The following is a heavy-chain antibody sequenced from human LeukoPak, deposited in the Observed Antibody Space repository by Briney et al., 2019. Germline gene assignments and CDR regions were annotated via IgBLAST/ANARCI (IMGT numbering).Heavy chain of an antibody. CDR3: ARDRYGDGFAHFDY. V-gene: IGHV1-2*02. Sequence: ASVKVSCKASGYTFTTYAMHWVRQAPGQGLEWVGWITPSGGTNYPQKFQGRVAITRDTSITTAYMDLSRLTSDDTAVYYCARDRYGDGFAHFDYWGQGALVTVSS. J-gene: IGHJ4*02. CDR2: ITPSGGT. D-gene: IGHD5-24*01. CDR1: GYTFTTYA.